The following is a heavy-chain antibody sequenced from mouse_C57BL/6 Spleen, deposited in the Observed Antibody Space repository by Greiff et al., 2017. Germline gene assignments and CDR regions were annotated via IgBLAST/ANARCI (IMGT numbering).Heavy chain of an antibody. CDR1: GYSITSGYY. V-gene: IGHV3-6*01. Sequence: DVKLQESGPGLVKPSQSLSLTCSVTGYSITSGYYWNWIRQFPGNKLEWMGYISYDGSNNYNPSLKNRISITRDTSKNQFFLKLNSVTTEDTATYYCAREKDYGNYDYAMDYWGQGTSVTVSS. J-gene: IGHJ4*01. CDR3: AREKDYGNYDYAMDY. CDR2: ISYDGSN. D-gene: IGHD2-1*01.